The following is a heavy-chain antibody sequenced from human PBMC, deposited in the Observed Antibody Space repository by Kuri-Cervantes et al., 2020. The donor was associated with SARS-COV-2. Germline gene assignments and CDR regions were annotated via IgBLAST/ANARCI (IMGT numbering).Heavy chain of an antibody. V-gene: IGHV3-21*01. CDR3: ARVVSGVYGSWSFFYYYYYMDV. J-gene: IGHJ6*03. D-gene: IGHD3-10*01. CDR1: GFTFSSYS. CDR2: IYSGDNT. Sequence: GGSLRLSCAASGFTFSSYSMNWVRQAPGKGLEWVSVIYSGDNTEYADSVKGRFTISRDNAKNSLYLQMNSLRAEDTAVYYCARVVSGVYGSWSFFYYYYYMDVWGKGTTVTVSS.